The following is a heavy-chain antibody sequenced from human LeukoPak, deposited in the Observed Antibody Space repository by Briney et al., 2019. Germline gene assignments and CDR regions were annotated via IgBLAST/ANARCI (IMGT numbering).Heavy chain of an antibody. Sequence: SQTLSLTCTVSGGSISSGGYYWSWIRQHPGKGLEWIGYIYYSGSTYYNPSLKSRVTISVDTPKNQFSLKLSSVTAADAAVYYCARRQNYYDSSGYSFDYWGQGTLVTVSS. CDR1: GGSISSGGYY. D-gene: IGHD3-22*01. CDR3: ARRQNYYDSSGYSFDY. J-gene: IGHJ4*02. CDR2: IYYSGST. V-gene: IGHV4-31*03.